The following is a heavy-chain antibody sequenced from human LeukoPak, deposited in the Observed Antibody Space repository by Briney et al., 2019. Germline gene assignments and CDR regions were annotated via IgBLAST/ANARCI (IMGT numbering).Heavy chain of an antibody. V-gene: IGHV3-30*02. J-gene: IGHJ4*02. CDR2: IQYDGSNE. CDR1: GFTFSSYG. D-gene: IGHD2-15*01. Sequence: PGGSLRLSCAASGFTFSSYGMHWVRQAPGKGLEWVAYIQYDGSNEQYAHSVKGRFRISRDSSKNILYLQMNSLRAEDTAVYYCAKAEYCSGGTCAIDYWGQGTLVTVSS. CDR3: AKAEYCSGGTCAIDY.